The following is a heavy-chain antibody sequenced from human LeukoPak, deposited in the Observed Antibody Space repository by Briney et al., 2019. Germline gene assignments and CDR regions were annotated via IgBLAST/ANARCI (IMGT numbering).Heavy chain of an antibody. V-gene: IGHV4-34*01. CDR2: INHSGST. CDR3: ARAGRDTIFGVAPYYYYYYMDV. Sequence: KPSETLSLACAVYGGSFSGYYWSWIRQPPGKGLEWIGEINHSGSTNYNPSLKSRVTISVDTSKNQFSLKLSSVTAADTAVYYCARAGRDTIFGVAPYYYYYYMDVWGKGNTVTVSS. J-gene: IGHJ6*03. CDR1: GGSFSGYY. D-gene: IGHD3-3*01.